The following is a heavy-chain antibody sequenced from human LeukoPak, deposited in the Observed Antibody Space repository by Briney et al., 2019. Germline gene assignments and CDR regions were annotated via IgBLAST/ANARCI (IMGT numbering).Heavy chain of an antibody. J-gene: IGHJ5*02. CDR2: IHTIGGT. CDR3: ARRRGVWFDP. V-gene: IGHV4-4*09. Sequence: SETLSLTCTISDDSISNFYWTWIRQPPGKGLEWIGYIHTIGGTNYNPSLKSRLTISLDTSKHQFSLRLTSVTAADTAVYYCARRRGVWFDPWGQGTLVTASS. CDR1: DDSISNFY.